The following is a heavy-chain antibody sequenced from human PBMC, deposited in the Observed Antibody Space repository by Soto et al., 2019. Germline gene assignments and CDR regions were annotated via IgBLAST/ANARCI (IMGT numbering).Heavy chain of an antibody. D-gene: IGHD3-3*01. V-gene: IGHV3-33*01. CDR1: GFTFSSYG. CDR2: IWYDGSNK. CDR3: ARERITIFGVVIMPPYYYYGMDV. Sequence: GGSLRLSCAASGFTFSSYGMHWVRQAPGKRLEWVAVIWYDGSNKYYADSVKGRFTISRGNSKNTLYLQMNSLRAEDTAVYYCARERITIFGVVIMPPYYYYGMDVWGQGTTVTVSS. J-gene: IGHJ6*02.